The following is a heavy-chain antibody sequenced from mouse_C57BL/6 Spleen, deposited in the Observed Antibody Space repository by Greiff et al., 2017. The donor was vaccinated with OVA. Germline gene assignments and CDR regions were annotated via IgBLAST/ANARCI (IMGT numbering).Heavy chain of an antibody. V-gene: IGHV1-12*01. J-gene: IGHJ4*01. CDR2: IYPGNGDT. CDR3: AKEPYYYGSIYAMYY. Sequence: QVQLQQSGAELVRPGASVTMSCKASGYTFTSYNMHWVKQTPRQGLEWIGAIYPGNGDTSYNQQFKGKATLTVDKSSSTAYMQLSSLTSEDSAVYFCAKEPYYYGSIYAMYYWGQGTSVTVSS. D-gene: IGHD1-1*01. CDR1: GYTFTSYN.